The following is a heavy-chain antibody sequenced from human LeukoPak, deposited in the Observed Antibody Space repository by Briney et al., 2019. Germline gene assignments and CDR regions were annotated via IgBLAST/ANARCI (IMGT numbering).Heavy chain of an antibody. CDR1: GGSIGSFH. V-gene: IGHV4-59*08. CDR2: IYFGGTT. D-gene: IGHD3-22*01. CDR3: ARLSGDSSGPFDY. J-gene: IGHJ4*02. Sequence: SETLSLTCTVSGGSIGSFHWSWIRQPPGKGLEWIGYIYFGGTTKYNPSLKSRVTISVDTPKNQFSLRLRSVTAADTAVYYCARLSGDSSGPFDYWGQGTLVTVSS.